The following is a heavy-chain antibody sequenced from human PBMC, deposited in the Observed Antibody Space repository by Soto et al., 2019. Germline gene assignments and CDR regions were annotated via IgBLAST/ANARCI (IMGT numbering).Heavy chain of an antibody. CDR1: GFTLSNAW. CDR2: VKSKTDGGST. CDR3: STLYYYASGNSPYNY. J-gene: IGHJ4*02. V-gene: IGHV3-15*07. Sequence: GGSLRLSCAASGFTLSNAWMHWVRQAPGKGLEWVGRVKSKTDGGSTDHAAPVKGRFTISRDDSENTLYLQMNSLKTEDTAVYYCSTLYYYASGNSPYNYWGQGALVTVSS. D-gene: IGHD3-10*01.